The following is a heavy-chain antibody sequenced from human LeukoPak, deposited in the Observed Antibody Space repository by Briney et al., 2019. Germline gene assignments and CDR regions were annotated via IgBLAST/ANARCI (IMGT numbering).Heavy chain of an antibody. CDR1: GYSFTDYA. V-gene: IGHV1-3*01. CDR3: AGTYYYDSSGYYPAFDY. J-gene: IGHJ4*02. CDR2: INAANGST. D-gene: IGHD3-22*01. Sequence: ASVTVSCKASGYSFTDYAMHWVRQAPGQRLEWMGWINAANGSTKYSQNFQGRVTITRDTSASTAYMELSSLRSEDTAVYYCAGTYYYDSSGYYPAFDYGGQGTLVTVSS.